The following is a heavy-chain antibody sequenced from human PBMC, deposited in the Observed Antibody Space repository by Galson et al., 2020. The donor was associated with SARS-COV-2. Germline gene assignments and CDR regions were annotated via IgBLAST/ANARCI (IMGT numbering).Heavy chain of an antibody. Sequence: GESLKISCAASGFTFSGYAMHWVRQASGKGLEWVGRIKSRANSYATAYAASVKGRFTISRDDSKNTAYLQMNSLKTEDTAVYYCTVGYCTSATCYPRFDPWGQGTLVTVSS. J-gene: IGHJ5*02. V-gene: IGHV3-73*01. CDR3: TVGYCTSATCYPRFDP. CDR1: GFTFSGYA. CDR2: IKSRANSYAT. D-gene: IGHD2-2*01.